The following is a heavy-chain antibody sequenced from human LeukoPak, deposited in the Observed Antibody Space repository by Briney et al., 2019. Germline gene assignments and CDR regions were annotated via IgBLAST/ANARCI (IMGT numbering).Heavy chain of an antibody. Sequence: SETLSLTCTVSGGSISSYYWSWTRQPPGKGLEWIGYIYYSGSTNYNPSLKSRVTISVDTSKNQFSLKLSSVTAADTAVYYCARDRKLSNWFDPWGQGTLVTVSS. CDR3: ARDRKLSNWFDP. V-gene: IGHV4-59*12. J-gene: IGHJ5*02. CDR1: GGSISSYY. CDR2: IYYSGST. D-gene: IGHD3-16*02.